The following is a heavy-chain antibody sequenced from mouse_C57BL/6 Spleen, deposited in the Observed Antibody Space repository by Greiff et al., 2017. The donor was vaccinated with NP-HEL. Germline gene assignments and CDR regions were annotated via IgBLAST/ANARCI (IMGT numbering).Heavy chain of an antibody. V-gene: IGHV2-6-1*01. CDR2: IWSDGST. Sequence: VKLMESGPGLVAPSQSLSITCTVSGFSFTSYGVHWVRQPPGKGLEWLVVIWSDGSTTYNSALKSRLSISKDNSKSQVFLKMNSLQTDDTAMYYCARHLSSYGYFDVWGTGTTVTVSS. CDR3: ARHLSSYGYFDV. D-gene: IGHD1-1*01. CDR1: GFSFTSYG. J-gene: IGHJ1*03.